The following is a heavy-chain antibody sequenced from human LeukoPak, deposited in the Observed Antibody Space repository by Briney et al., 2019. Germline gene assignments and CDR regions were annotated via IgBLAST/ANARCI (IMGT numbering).Heavy chain of an antibody. CDR1: GFTFSSYA. D-gene: IGHD6-6*01. Sequence: GGSLRLSCAASGFTFSSYAMHWVRQAPGKGLEWVAVISYDGSNKYYADSVKGRFTISRDNSKNTLYLQMNSLRAEDTAVYYCAKALYSSSSPPEFDYWGQGTLVTVSS. V-gene: IGHV3-30-3*01. J-gene: IGHJ4*02. CDR3: AKALYSSSSPPEFDY. CDR2: ISYDGSNK.